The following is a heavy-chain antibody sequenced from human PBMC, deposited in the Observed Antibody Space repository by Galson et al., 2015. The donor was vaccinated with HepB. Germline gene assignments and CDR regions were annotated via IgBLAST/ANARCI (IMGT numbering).Heavy chain of an antibody. J-gene: IGHJ3*02. CDR3: ARHYYYDSSGYRDDAFDI. V-gene: IGHV5-51*01. CDR2: IYPGDSDT. CDR1: GYSFTSYW. D-gene: IGHD3-22*01. Sequence: QSGAEVKKPGESLKISCKGSGYSFTSYWIGWVRQMPGKGLEWMGIIYPGDSDTRYSPSFQGQVTISADKSISTAYLQWSSLKASDTAMYYCARHYYYDSSGYRDDAFDIWGQGTMVTVSS.